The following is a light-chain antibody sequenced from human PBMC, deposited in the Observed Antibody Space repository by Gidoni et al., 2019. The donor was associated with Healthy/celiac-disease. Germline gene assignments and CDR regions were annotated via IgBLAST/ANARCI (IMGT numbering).Light chain of an antibody. Sequence: DIVMTQSPDSLAVCLGERATINCKSSQSVLYSSNNKNYLAWYQQKPGQPPKLLIYWASTRKSGVPDRFSGSGSGTDFTLTIRSLHAEDVAVYYCQQYYSTPRTFGQGTKVEIK. CDR2: WAS. V-gene: IGKV4-1*01. CDR3: QQYYSTPRT. CDR1: QSVLYSSNNKNY. J-gene: IGKJ1*01.